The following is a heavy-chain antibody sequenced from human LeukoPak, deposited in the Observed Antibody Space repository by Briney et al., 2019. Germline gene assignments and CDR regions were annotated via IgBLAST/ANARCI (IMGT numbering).Heavy chain of an antibody. CDR3: ARDGGSLDY. J-gene: IGHJ4*02. Sequence: GGSLRLSCAASGFTFSSYGMHWVRQAPVKGLEWVAFMRYDESNKYYADSVKGRFTISRDNAKNTLYLQMNSLRAEDTAVYYCARDGGSLDYWGQGTLVTVSS. D-gene: IGHD2-15*01. CDR1: GFTFSSYG. CDR2: MRYDESNK. V-gene: IGHV3-30*02.